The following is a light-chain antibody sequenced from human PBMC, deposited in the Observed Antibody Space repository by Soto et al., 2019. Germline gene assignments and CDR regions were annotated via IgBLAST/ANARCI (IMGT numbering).Light chain of an antibody. CDR2: EVT. V-gene: IGLV2-8*01. CDR3: SSYGGYDNLI. J-gene: IGLJ2*01. CDR1: SNDLGGFNY. Sequence: QSALTQPPSASGSPGQSVTISCSGTSNDLGGFNYVSWYQQHPGKAPKLIIYEVTERPSGVPDRLSGSKSGNTASLTVSGLQAEDEADYYCSSYGGYDNLIFGGGTKVTVL.